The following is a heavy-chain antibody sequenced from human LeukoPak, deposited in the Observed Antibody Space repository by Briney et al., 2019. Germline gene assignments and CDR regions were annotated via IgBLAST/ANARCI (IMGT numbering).Heavy chain of an antibody. V-gene: IGHV3-21*01. J-gene: IGHJ4*02. CDR2: ISSSSSYI. CDR3: ARARPRARADLGY. CDR1: GFTFSSYS. Sequence: PGGSLRLSCAASGFTFSSYSMNWVCQAPGKGLEWVSSISSSSSYIYYADSVKGRFTISRDNAKNSLYLQMNSLRAEDTAVYYCARARPRARADLGYWGQGTRVSVFS.